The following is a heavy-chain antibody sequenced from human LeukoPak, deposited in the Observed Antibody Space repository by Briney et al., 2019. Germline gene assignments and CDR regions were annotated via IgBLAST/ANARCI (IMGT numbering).Heavy chain of an antibody. D-gene: IGHD1-26*01. V-gene: IGHV3-7*01. Sequence: GGSLRLSCVTSGFTFSRYWMSWVRQAPGKGLEWVANMNQDGSEKYYVDSVKGRFTISRDNAKNSLYLQMNSLRAEDTAVYYCARDKLVGATTGSLFDYWGQGTLVTVSS. J-gene: IGHJ4*02. CDR2: MNQDGSEK. CDR3: ARDKLVGATTGSLFDY. CDR1: GFTFSRYW.